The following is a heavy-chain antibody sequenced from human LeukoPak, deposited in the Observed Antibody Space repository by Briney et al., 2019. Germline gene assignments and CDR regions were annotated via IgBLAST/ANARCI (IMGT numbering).Heavy chain of an antibody. CDR1: GGSISSYY. J-gene: IGHJ6*03. D-gene: IGHD5-18*01. V-gene: IGHV4-4*07. CDR2: IYTSGST. Sequence: SETLSLTCTVSGGSISSYYWSWIRQPAGKGLEWIGRIYTSGSTNYNPSLTSRGTMSVEKTKNKFSLKLSSVTAADTAVYYCARDPGYSYGGPHDYMDVWGKGTTVTVSS. CDR3: ARDPGYSYGGPHDYMDV.